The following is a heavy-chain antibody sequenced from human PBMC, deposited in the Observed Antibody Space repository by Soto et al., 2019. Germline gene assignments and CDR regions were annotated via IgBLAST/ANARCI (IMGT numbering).Heavy chain of an antibody. CDR3: AKFVARDYYSGMDV. V-gene: IGHV3-23*01. J-gene: IGHJ6*02. D-gene: IGHD2-21*01. CDR1: GFTFSSYS. CDR2: ISGSGGST. Sequence: GGSLRLSCAASGFTFSSYSMNWVRQAPGKGVEWVSAISGSGGSTYYADSVKGRFTISRDNPKNTLYLQMNSLRAEDTAVYYCAKFVARDYYSGMDVWGQGTTVTVSS.